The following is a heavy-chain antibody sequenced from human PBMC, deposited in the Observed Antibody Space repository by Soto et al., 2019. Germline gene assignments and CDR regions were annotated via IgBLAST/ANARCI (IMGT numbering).Heavy chain of an antibody. Sequence: QVQLVQSGAEVKKPGASVKVSCKASGYTFTGYYMHWVRQAPGQGLEWMGWISPNGGGTNYAQKFQGRVTITRDPAITTAYMELSRLASADTAVYYCARVIWGGTYSYYFDSWGQGILVSVSS. J-gene: IGHJ4*02. D-gene: IGHD1-26*01. V-gene: IGHV1-2*02. CDR3: ARVIWGGTYSYYFDS. CDR2: ISPNGGGT. CDR1: GYTFTGYY.